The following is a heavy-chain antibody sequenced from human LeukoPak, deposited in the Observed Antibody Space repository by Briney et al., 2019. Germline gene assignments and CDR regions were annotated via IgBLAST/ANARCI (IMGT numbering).Heavy chain of an antibody. V-gene: IGHV1-8*01. Sequence: ASVKVSCKASGYTFTSYDINWVRQATGQGLEWMGWMNPNSGNTGYAQKFQGRVTMTRNTAISTAYMELSSLRSEDTAVYYCAREGGDYVYYYYYMDVWGKGTTVTVS. J-gene: IGHJ6*03. D-gene: IGHD4-17*01. CDR2: MNPNSGNT. CDR3: AREGGDYVYYYYYMDV. CDR1: GYTFTSYD.